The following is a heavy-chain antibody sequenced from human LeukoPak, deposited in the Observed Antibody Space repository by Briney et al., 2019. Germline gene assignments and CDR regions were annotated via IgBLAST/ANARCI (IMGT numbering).Heavy chain of an antibody. J-gene: IGHJ4*02. CDR2: IYSGGNT. CDR3: VKGLDYSSSQMDS. V-gene: IGHV3-53*01. D-gene: IGHD6-6*01. CDR1: GFTVSSNY. Sequence: GGSLRLSCAASGFTVSSNYMSWVRQAPGKGLEWVSVIYSGGNTYYADSVKGRFTISRDNSKNTLYLQMNSLRAEDTAVYYCVKGLDYSSSQMDSWGQGTLVTVSS.